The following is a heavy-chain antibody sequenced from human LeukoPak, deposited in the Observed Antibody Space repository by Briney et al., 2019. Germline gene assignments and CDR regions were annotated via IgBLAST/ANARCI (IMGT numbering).Heavy chain of an antibody. CDR3: ARMVPSAPLLYYYYYYYMDV. J-gene: IGHJ6*03. CDR2: INHSGST. V-gene: IGHV4-34*01. Sequence: PSETLSLTCAVYGGSFSGYYWSWLRQPPGKGLEWIGEINHSGSTNYNPSLKSRVTISVDTSKNQFSLKLSSVTAADTAVYYCARMVPSAPLLYYYYYYYMDVWGKGTTVTVSS. D-gene: IGHD3-10*01. CDR1: GGSFSGYY.